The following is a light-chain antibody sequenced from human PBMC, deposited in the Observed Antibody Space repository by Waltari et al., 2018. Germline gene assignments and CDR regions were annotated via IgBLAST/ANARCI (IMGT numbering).Light chain of an antibody. CDR2: GGS. J-gene: IGKJ2*01. V-gene: IGKV3-15*01. Sequence: DILMTQSPATLSVSLGERDTLPCRASQNINAKLAWYQLRPGQAPRLLISGGSTRATGVPARFSGSGSGIEFTLTISGLQSEDFAVYSCQQYNNWPQTFGQGTKLEV. CDR3: QQYNNWPQT. CDR1: QNINAK.